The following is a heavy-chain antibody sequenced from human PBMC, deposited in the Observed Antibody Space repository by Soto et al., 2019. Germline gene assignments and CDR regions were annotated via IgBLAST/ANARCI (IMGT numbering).Heavy chain of an antibody. D-gene: IGHD1-26*01. Sequence: SXTLSLTCVVYGGSFSDYYWSCIRQPPGKGLEWIWKINHGGHTNYNPSLKSRVTISVDTSKNQFSLNLRSVTAADTAVYYCARSGGSYYSDFWGQGTLVTVSS. CDR3: ARSGGSYYSDF. J-gene: IGHJ4*02. CDR1: GGSFSDYY. CDR2: INHGGHT. V-gene: IGHV4-34*01.